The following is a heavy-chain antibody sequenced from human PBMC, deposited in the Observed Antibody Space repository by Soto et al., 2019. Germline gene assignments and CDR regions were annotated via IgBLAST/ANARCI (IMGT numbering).Heavy chain of an antibody. CDR3: VRVYGRSSCFFDS. J-gene: IGHJ4*02. D-gene: IGHD6-6*01. CDR1: GYSLTSGYR. V-gene: IGHV4-38-2*01. Sequence: KPSETLSLTCGVSGYSLTSGYRWGWIRQPPGKGLEWIGTIYHSGTTYYNPSLMSRVTMSVDTSKNQFSLKVTSATAADTAVYFCVRVYGRSSCFFDSWGQGTQVTVSS. CDR2: IYHSGTT.